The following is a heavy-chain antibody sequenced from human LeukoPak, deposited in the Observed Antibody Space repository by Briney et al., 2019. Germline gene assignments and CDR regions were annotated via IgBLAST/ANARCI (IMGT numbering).Heavy chain of an antibody. Sequence: PSETLSLTCAVYGGSFSGYYWSWIRQPPGKGLEWIGEINHSGSTNYNPSLKSRVTISVDTSKNQFSLELSSVTAADTAVYYCARVLDQDIVVVPAAIGGTGWFDPWGQGTLVTVSS. V-gene: IGHV4-34*01. CDR2: INHSGST. CDR3: ARVLDQDIVVVPAAIGGTGWFDP. J-gene: IGHJ5*02. CDR1: GGSFSGYY. D-gene: IGHD2-2*02.